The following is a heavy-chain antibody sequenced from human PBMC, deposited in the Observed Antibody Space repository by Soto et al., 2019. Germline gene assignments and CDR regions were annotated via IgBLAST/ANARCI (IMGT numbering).Heavy chain of an antibody. CDR2: ISWDGGST. D-gene: IGHD6-19*01. CDR3: AKDIEAGSSGPLDY. V-gene: IGHV3-43*01. Sequence: EVQLVESGGVVVQPGGSLRLSCAASGFTFDDYTMHWVRQAPGKGLEWVSLISWDGGSTYYADSVKGRFTISRDNSKNSLYLQMNSLRTEDTALYYCAKDIEAGSSGPLDYWCQGTLVTVSS. CDR1: GFTFDDYT. J-gene: IGHJ4*02.